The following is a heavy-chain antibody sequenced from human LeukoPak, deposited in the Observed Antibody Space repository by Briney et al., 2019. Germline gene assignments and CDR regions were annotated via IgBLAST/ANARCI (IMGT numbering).Heavy chain of an antibody. J-gene: IGHJ3*02. CDR2: IIPIFGTA. Sequence: SVKVSCKASGGTFSSYAISWVRQAPGQGLEWMGGIIPIFGTANYAQKFQGRVTITADESTSTACMELSSLRSEDTAVYYCAREHSLSRYYYESSGYKDAFDIWGQGTMVTVSS. CDR3: AREHSLSRYYYESSGYKDAFDI. D-gene: IGHD3-22*01. V-gene: IGHV1-69*01. CDR1: GGTFSSYA.